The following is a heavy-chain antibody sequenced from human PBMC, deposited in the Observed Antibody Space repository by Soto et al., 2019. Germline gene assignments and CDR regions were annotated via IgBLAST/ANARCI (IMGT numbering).Heavy chain of an antibody. J-gene: IGHJ4*02. CDR1: GYSISSGYY. CDR3: ARGVTGTLDF. D-gene: IGHD1-20*01. CDR2: VYYNGVT. V-gene: IGHV4-38-2*01. Sequence: PSETLSLTCGVSGYSISSGYYWNWIRQSPGKGLEWIGCVYYNGVTFYNPSLKSRVTMTADTSKNHFSLRLTSVTATDTAMYFCARGVTGTLDFWGQGTLVTVSS.